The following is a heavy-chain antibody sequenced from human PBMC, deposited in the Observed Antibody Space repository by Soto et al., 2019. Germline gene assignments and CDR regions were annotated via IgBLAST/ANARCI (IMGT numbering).Heavy chain of an antibody. CDR2: IIPILGIA. CDR1: GGTFSSYT. Sequence: QVQLVQSGAEVKKPGSSVKVSCKASGGTFSSYTISWVRQAPGQGLEWMGRIIPILGIANYAQKCQGRVTITADKSTSTAYMELSRLISEDTAVYYCAREGDEYVDYALGYWGQGTLVTVSS. V-gene: IGHV1-69*08. J-gene: IGHJ4*02. D-gene: IGHD4-17*01. CDR3: AREGDEYVDYALGY.